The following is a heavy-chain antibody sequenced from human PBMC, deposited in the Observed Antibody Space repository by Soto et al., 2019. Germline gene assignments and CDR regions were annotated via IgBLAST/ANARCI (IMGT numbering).Heavy chain of an antibody. J-gene: IGHJ4*02. CDR1: GFTFSSYA. V-gene: IGHV3-30-3*01. Sequence: QVQLVESGGGVVRPGGSLRLSCAASGFTFSSYAMHWVRQAPGKGLEWVAVISYDGSNKYYADSVKGRFTISRDNSKNTLYLQMNSLRAEDTAVYYCAREYEYSSGRVFDYWGQGTLVTVSS. CDR2: ISYDGSNK. D-gene: IGHD6-19*01. CDR3: AREYEYSSGRVFDY.